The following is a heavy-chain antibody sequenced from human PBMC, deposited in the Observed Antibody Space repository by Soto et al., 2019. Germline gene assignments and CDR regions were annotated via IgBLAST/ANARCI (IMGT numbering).Heavy chain of an antibody. CDR1: GGSICSSNW. J-gene: IGHJ5*02. CDR2: IYHSGST. Sequence: SETLSLTCAVSGGSICSSNWWSWVRQPPGKGLEWIGEIYHSGSTNYNPSLKSRVTISVDKSKNQFSLKLSSVTAADTAVYYCARVGATPRNWFDPWGQGTLVTVSS. V-gene: IGHV4-4*02. CDR3: ARVGATPRNWFDP. D-gene: IGHD1-26*01.